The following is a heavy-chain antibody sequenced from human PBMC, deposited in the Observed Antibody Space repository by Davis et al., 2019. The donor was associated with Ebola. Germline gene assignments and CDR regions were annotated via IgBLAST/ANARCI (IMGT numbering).Heavy chain of an antibody. V-gene: IGHV6-1*01. D-gene: IGHD3-10*01. J-gene: IGHJ4*02. CDR1: GDSVSSNSAA. CDR2: TYYRSKWYS. Sequence: LRLSCAISGDSVSSNSAAWNWIRQSPSRGLEWLGRTYYRSKWYSDYAVSVQSRITINPDSSKNQFSLHLNSVTPEDTAVYYCARGGVDYYGSGSDYKYYLDYWGQGTLVTASS. CDR3: ARGGVDYYGSGSDYKYYLDY.